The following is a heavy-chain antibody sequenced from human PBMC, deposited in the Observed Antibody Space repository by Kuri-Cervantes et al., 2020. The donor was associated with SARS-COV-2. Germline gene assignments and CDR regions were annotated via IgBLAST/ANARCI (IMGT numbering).Heavy chain of an antibody. CDR2: IKQDGSEK. D-gene: IGHD2-15*01. Sequence: GGSLRLSCAASGFTFSSYWMSWVRQAPGEGLEWVANIKQDGSEKYYVDSVKGRFTISRDNSKNTLYLQMNSLRAEDTAVYYCAKVGAGYCSGGSCDSVVVDWGQGTLVTVSS. J-gene: IGHJ4*02. CDR1: GFTFSSYW. V-gene: IGHV3-7*01. CDR3: AKVGAGYCSGGSCDSVVVD.